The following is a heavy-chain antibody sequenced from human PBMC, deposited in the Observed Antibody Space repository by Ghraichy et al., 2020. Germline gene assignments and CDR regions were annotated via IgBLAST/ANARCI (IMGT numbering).Heavy chain of an antibody. CDR1: GFTFISFS. J-gene: IGHJ4*02. CDR3: AKVLKDHLVTTEFAH. V-gene: IGHV3-23*01. Sequence: GGSLRLSCGASGFTFISFSMSWVRQAPGKGLEWVAAISGSGGSIWYADSVKGRFSISRDNSKNTVFLQMNSLRAEDTAVYYCAKVLKDHLVTTEFAHWGQGTPVTVSS. CDR2: ISGSGGSI. D-gene: IGHD2-21*02.